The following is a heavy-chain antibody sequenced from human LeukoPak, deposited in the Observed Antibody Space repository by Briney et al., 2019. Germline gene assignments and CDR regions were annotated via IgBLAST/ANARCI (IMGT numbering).Heavy chain of an antibody. CDR1: GGTFSSYA. CDR3: ARYYYDSSGYCLFDY. Sequence: ASVKVSCKASGGTFSSYAISWVRQAPGQGLEWMGGIIPIFGTANYAQKFQGRVTITTDESTSTAYMELSCLRSEDTAVYYCARYYYDSSGYCLFDYWGQGTLVTVSS. D-gene: IGHD3-22*01. J-gene: IGHJ4*02. V-gene: IGHV1-69*05. CDR2: IIPIFGTA.